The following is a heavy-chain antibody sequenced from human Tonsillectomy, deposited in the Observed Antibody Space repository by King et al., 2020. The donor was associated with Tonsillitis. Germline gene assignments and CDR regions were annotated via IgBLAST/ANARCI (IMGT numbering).Heavy chain of an antibody. J-gene: IGHJ6*02. V-gene: IGHV1-2*02. CDR3: ARDPMGGRELLKEAYYSGMDV. Sequence: QLVQSGAEVKKPGASVKVSCKTSGYTFTAYYMHWVRQAPGQGLEWMGWINPNSGGTNYAQKFQDRVTMTRDTSISTAYMELRRLRSDDTAVYYCARDPMGGRELLKEAYYSGMDVWGQGTTVTVSS. D-gene: IGHD1-7*01. CDR2: INPNSGGT. CDR1: GYTFTAYY.